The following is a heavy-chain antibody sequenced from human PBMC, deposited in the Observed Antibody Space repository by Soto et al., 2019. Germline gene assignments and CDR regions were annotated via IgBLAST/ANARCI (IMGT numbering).Heavy chain of an antibody. V-gene: IGHV1-46*01. CDR1: GYTFTSYY. D-gene: IGHD5-12*01. J-gene: IGHJ6*02. CDR3: ARESVDIVATTRVSGGMDV. CDR2: INPSGDST. Sequence: QVQLVQSGAEVKKPGASVKVSCKASGYTFTSYYMHWVRQAPGQGLEWMGIINPSGDSTSYAQKFQGRVTMTRDTSTSTVYMELSSLRSEDTAVYYCARESVDIVATTRVSGGMDVWGQGTTVTVSS.